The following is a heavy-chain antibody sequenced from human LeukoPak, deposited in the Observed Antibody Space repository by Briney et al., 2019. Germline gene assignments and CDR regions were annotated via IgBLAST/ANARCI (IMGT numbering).Heavy chain of an antibody. CDR3: ATRGTTGTTEEPWYYYYMDV. CDR2: IIPIFGTA. CDR1: GGTFSSYA. Sequence: AASVKVSCKASGGTFSSYAISWVRQAPGQGLEWMGGIIPIFGTANYAQKFQGRVTITTDESTSTAYMELSSLRSEDTAVYYCATRGTTGTTEEPWYYYYMDVWGKGTTVTVSS. V-gene: IGHV1-69*05. D-gene: IGHD1-1*01. J-gene: IGHJ6*03.